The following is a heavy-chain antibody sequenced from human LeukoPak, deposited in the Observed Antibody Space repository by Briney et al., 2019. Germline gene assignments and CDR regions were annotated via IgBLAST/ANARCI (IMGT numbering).Heavy chain of an antibody. CDR3: ARRLLQRGLDY. J-gene: IGHJ4*02. Sequence: LSLTCAVSGVSFNDYYWSWVRQAPGKGLEWVAVMSYDGSTKYYADSVKGRFTTSRDDPENTLYLQMNSLSAEDTAVYYCARRLLQRGLDYWGQGTLVTVSS. CDR1: GVSFNDYY. V-gene: IGHV3-30*03. CDR2: MSYDGSTK.